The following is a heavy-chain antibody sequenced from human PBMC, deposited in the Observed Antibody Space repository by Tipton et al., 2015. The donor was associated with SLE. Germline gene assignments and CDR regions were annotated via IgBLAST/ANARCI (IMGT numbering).Heavy chain of an antibody. V-gene: IGHV4-39*07. J-gene: IGHJ4*02. D-gene: IGHD2-15*01. CDR1: GGSISSKTYY. CDR3: ARECSGAGCLDY. CDR2: IYSSGSA. Sequence: TLSLTCTVSGGSISSKTYYWASIRQPPGKGLEWIGSIYSSGSADYNPSLERRLTISVDTSKNEFSLKLSSVTAADTAIYYCARECSGAGCLDYWGQGTLVTVSS.